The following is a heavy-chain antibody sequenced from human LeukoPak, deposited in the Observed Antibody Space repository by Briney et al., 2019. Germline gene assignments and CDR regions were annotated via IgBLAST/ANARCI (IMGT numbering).Heavy chain of an antibody. CDR3: ARGDGYCSSTSCLLHFDY. J-gene: IGHJ4*02. D-gene: IGHD2-2*01. CDR1: GGSISSYY. CDR2: IYYSGST. Sequence: PSETLSLTCTVSGGSISSYYWSWIRQPPGKGLGWIGYIYYSGSTNYNPSLKSRVTISVDTSKNQFSLKLSSVTAADTAVYYCARGDGYCSSTSCLLHFDYWGQGTLVTVSS. V-gene: IGHV4-59*01.